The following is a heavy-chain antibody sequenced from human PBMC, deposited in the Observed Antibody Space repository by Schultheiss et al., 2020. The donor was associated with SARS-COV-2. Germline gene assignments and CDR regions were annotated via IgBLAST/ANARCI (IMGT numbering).Heavy chain of an antibody. Sequence: ASVKVSCKASGYIFTDYYMHWVRQAPGQGLEWMGIINPSGGSTSYAQKFQGRVTMTRDTSTSTVYMELSSLRSDDTAVYYCARVYCGGGRCYSGGTSWGQGTLVTVSS. V-gene: IGHV1-46*01. D-gene: IGHD2-15*01. CDR2: INPSGGST. CDR3: ARVYCGGGRCYSGGTS. CDR1: GYIFTDYY. J-gene: IGHJ5*02.